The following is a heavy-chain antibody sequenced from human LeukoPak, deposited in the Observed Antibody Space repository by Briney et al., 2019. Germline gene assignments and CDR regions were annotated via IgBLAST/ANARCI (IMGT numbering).Heavy chain of an antibody. V-gene: IGHV3-21*01. CDR2: ISSSSSYI. Sequence: PGGSLRLSCAASGFTFSSYSMNWVRQAPGKGLEWVSSISSSSSYIYYADSVKGRFTISRDNAKNSLYLQMNSLRAEDTAVYYCARSFYDILIGYYQYFDYWGQGTLVTVSS. D-gene: IGHD3-9*01. J-gene: IGHJ4*02. CDR1: GFTFSSYS. CDR3: ARSFYDILIGYYQYFDY.